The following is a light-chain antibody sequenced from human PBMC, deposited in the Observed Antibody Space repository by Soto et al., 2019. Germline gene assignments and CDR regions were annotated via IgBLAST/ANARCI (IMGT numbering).Light chain of an antibody. Sequence: EIVLAQFPATLSLSPGERATLSCRASQSVSSYLAWYQQKPGQAPSLLIYDASNRATGIPARFSGSGSGTEFTLTISSLEPEDFAVYYCQRRSNWLTFGGGTKVDIK. J-gene: IGKJ4*01. CDR2: DAS. CDR1: QSVSSY. V-gene: IGKV3-11*01. CDR3: QRRSNWLT.